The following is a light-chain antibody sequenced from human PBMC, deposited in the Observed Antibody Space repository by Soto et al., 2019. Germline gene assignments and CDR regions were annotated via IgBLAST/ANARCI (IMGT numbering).Light chain of an antibody. CDR2: GAS. J-gene: IGKJ1*01. Sequence: EIVLTQSPGTLSLSPGERATLSCRASQSVTSSYLAWYQQKPGQAPRLLIFGASTRATGIPDRFSGSGSGTDFTLTISRLESEDFAVSYCHHYGSSPPWTFGHGTKVEIK. V-gene: IGKV3-20*01. CDR3: HHYGSSPPWT. CDR1: QSVTSSY.